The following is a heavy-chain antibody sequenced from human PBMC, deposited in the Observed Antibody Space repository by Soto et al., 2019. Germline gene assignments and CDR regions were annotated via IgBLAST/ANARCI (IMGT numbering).Heavy chain of an antibody. CDR3: AKSAPMDAGDKYYYDF. D-gene: IGHD4-17*01. J-gene: IGHJ4*02. CDR2: IIPFFGTA. CDR1: GGTFSTFG. V-gene: IGHV1-69*13. Sequence: SVKVSCKASGGTFSTFGISWVRRAPGQGLEWMGGIIPFFGTARYSQKFEDRITITADESTNTVYMDLRSLTSEDTAIYYCAKSAPMDAGDKYYYDFWGQGALDTVSS.